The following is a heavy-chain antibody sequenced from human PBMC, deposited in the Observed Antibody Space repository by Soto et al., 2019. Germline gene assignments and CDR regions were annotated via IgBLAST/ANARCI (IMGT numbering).Heavy chain of an antibody. CDR1: GGSIISGGYY. J-gene: IGHJ5*02. Sequence: SETLSLTCTFSGGSIISGGYYWSWIRQHPGKGLEWIGYIYYSGSTYYNPSLKSRVTISVDTSKNQFSLKLSSVTAADTAVYYCARELAVVTPNNWFDPWGQGTLVTVSS. V-gene: IGHV4-31*03. D-gene: IGHD2-21*02. CDR3: ARELAVVTPNNWFDP. CDR2: IYYSGST.